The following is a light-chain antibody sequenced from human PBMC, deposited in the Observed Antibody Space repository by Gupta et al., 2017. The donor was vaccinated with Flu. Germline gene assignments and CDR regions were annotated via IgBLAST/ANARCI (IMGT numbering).Light chain of an antibody. CDR2: GAS. J-gene: IGKJ5*01. V-gene: IGKV3-15*01. Sequence: ATLSVSPGERATLSCRASQSVSSNLAWYPQKPGQAPRLLIYGASARATGIPARFSGRGSATDFTLTMRSLHSEDFAVYYCQLYDYWPGISFGQG. CDR1: QSVSSN. CDR3: QLYDYWPGIS.